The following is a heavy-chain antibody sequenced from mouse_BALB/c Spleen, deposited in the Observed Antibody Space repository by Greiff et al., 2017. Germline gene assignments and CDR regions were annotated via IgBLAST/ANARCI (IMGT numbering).Heavy chain of an antibody. CDR1: GFTFSSYA. Sequence: EVKLMESGGGLVKPGGSLKLSCAASGFTFSSYAMSWVRQTPEKRLEWVATISSGGSYTYYPDSVKGRFTISRDNAKNTLYLQMSSLRSEDTAMYYCARSTMVRKAMDYWGQGTSVTVSS. D-gene: IGHD2-2*01. J-gene: IGHJ4*01. CDR3: ARSTMVRKAMDY. CDR2: ISSGGSYT. V-gene: IGHV5-9-3*01.